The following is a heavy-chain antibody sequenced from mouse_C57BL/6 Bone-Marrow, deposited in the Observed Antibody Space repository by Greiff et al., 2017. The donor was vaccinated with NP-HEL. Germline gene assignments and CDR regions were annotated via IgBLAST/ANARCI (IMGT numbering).Heavy chain of an antibody. D-gene: IGHD2-12*01. V-gene: IGHV5-6*01. CDR2: ISSGGSYT. J-gene: IGHJ3*01. CDR3: ASPYNYGVAWFTY. Sequence: EVKLVESGGDLVKPGGSLKLSCAASGFTFSSYGMSWVRQTPDKRLEWVATISSGGSYTYYPDSVKGRFTISRDNAKNTLYLQMSSLKSEETAVYYCASPYNYGVAWFTYWGQGTLVTVSA. CDR1: GFTFSSYG.